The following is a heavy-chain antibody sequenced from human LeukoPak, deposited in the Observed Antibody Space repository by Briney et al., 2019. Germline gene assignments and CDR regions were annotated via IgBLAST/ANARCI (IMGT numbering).Heavy chain of an antibody. CDR1: GFTFSSYG. J-gene: IGHJ4*02. D-gene: IGHD3-10*01. Sequence: GGSLRLSCAASGFTFSSYGMHWVRQAPGKGLEWVTLISYDGSHKYSADSVKGRFTISRDNSKNTLYLQMNSLRVEDTAVYYCAKRLGHSGPGSYALDYWGQGILVTVSS. CDR3: AKRLGHSGPGSYALDY. V-gene: IGHV3-30*18. CDR2: ISYDGSHK.